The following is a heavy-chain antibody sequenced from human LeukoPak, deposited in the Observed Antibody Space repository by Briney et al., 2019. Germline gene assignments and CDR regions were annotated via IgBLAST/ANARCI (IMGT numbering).Heavy chain of an antibody. J-gene: IGHJ6*03. CDR2: IYTSGST. Sequence: SETLSLTCTVSGGSISSGSYYWSWIRQPAGKGLEWIGRIYTSGSTNYSPSLKSRVTISVDTSKNQFSLKLSSVTAADTAVYYCARVPEGPLWYYYYMDVWGKGTTVTVSS. CDR1: GGSISSGSYY. D-gene: IGHD2-2*01. V-gene: IGHV4-61*02. CDR3: ARVPEGPLWYYYYMDV.